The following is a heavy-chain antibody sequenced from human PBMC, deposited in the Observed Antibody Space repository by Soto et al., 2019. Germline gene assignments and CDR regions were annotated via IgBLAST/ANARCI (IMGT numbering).Heavy chain of an antibody. CDR1: GFSLTTDRVG. J-gene: IGHJ4*02. CDR3: AHAYGGRSLY. D-gene: IGHD1-26*01. CDR2: IYWDDSK. V-gene: IGHV2-5*02. Sequence: QITLKESGPTLVKPTQTLTLTCTFSGFSLTTDRVGVGWIRQPPGEALEWLAVIYWDDSKTYRPSLESRLTITKDTSKNQVALTMTNKDFLDSATYYCAHAYGGRSLYWGQGTLVIVSS.